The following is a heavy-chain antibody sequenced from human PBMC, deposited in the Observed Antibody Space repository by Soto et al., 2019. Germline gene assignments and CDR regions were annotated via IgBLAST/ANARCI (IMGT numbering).Heavy chain of an antibody. CDR2: FYFST. CDR1: GDSINKYQ. Sequence: SETLSLTCTVAGDSINKYQWSWVRQPPGKGLEWIGCFYFSTNYNPALNSRVTISVDRSKNHFSLKLTSVTAADTAVYFCARSNTRYRSPDYWGQGTLVTVSS. D-gene: IGHD3-16*02. V-gene: IGHV4-59*08. CDR3: ARSNTRYRSPDY. J-gene: IGHJ4*02.